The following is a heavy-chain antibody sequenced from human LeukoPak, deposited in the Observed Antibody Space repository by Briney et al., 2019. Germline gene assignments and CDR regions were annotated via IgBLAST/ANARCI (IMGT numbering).Heavy chain of an antibody. CDR1: GYTFTGYY. CDR2: INPNSGGT. V-gene: IGHV1-2*02. CDR3: ARGFGELLYNWFDP. Sequence: ASVKVSCKASGYTFTGYYMHWVRQAPGQGLEWMGWINPNSGGTNYAQKFRGRVTMTRDTSISTAYMELSRLRSDDTAVYYCARGFGELLYNWFDPWGQGTLVTVSS. D-gene: IGHD3-10*01. J-gene: IGHJ5*02.